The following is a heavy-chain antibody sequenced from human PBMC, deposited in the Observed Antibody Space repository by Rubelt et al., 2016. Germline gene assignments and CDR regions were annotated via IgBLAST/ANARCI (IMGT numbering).Heavy chain of an antibody. J-gene: IGHJ4*02. V-gene: IGHV3-23*04. CDR2: ISGSGGST. CDR1: GFTFSSYA. Sequence: EVQQVESGGGLVQPGRSLRLSCAASGFTFSSYAMSWVRQAPGKGLERVSAISGSGGSTYYADSVKGRFTISRDNDKNSLYLKMNSLRAEDTAVYYCARELVRGTELDYWGQGTLVTVSS. D-gene: IGHD3-10*01. CDR3: ARELVRGTELDY.